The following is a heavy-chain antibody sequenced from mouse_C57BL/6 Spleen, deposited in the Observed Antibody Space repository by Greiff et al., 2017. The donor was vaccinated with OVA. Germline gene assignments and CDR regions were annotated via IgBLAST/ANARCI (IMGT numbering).Heavy chain of an antibody. CDR3: ARQSTVVARYFDV. V-gene: IGHV1-80*01. CDR1: GYAFSSYW. Sequence: VKVVESGAELVKPGASVKISCKASGYAFSSYWMNWVKQRPGKGLEWIGQIYPGDGDTNYNGKFKGKATLTADKSSSTAYMQLSSLTSEDSAVYFCARQSTVVARYFDVWGTGTTVTVSA. CDR2: IYPGDGDT. D-gene: IGHD1-1*01. J-gene: IGHJ1*03.